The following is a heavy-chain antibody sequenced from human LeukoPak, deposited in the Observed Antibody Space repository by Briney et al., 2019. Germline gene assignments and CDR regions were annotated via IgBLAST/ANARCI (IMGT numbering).Heavy chain of an antibody. V-gene: IGHV3-30-3*01. J-gene: IGHJ4*02. CDR3: ARDLSDILTGPFDY. Sequence: GGSLRLSCAASGFTFSSYAMHWVRQAPGKGLEWEAVISYDGSNKYYADSVKGRFTISRDNSKNTLYLQMNSLRAEDTAVYYCARDLSDILTGPFDYWGQGTLVTVSS. CDR1: GFTFSSYA. D-gene: IGHD3-9*01. CDR2: ISYDGSNK.